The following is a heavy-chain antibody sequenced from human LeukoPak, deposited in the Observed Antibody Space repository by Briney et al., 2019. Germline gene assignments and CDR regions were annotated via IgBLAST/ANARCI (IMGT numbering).Heavy chain of an antibody. CDR1: GFTFSSYA. Sequence: GRSLRLSCAASGFTFSSYAMHWVRQAPGKGLEWVAVISYDGSNKYYADSVKGRFTISRDNSKNTLYPQMNSLRAEDTAVYYCARDPSYYGDNACYFDYWGQGTLVTVSS. J-gene: IGHJ4*02. CDR2: ISYDGSNK. V-gene: IGHV3-30*04. D-gene: IGHD4-17*01. CDR3: ARDPSYYGDNACYFDY.